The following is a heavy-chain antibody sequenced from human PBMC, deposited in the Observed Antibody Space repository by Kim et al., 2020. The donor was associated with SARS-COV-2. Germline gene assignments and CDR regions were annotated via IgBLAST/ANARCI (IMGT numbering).Heavy chain of an antibody. D-gene: IGHD3-22*01. CDR3: ATSRNYFDSRTYDC. CDR1: GFDVSARY. V-gene: IGHV3-53*01. CDR2: IHRGGGE. Sequence: GGSLRLSCAVSGFDVSARYMNWVRQAPGKGLEWVSVIHRGGGEDYADSVKGRFTISRDESKNTLYMDMNHLRGDDTAMYYCATSRNYFDSRTYDCWGQGTLVTVSS. J-gene: IGHJ4*02.